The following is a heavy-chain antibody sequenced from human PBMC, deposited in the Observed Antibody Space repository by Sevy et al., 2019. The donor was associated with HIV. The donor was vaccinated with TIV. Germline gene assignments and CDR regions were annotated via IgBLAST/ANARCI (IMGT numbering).Heavy chain of an antibody. CDR2: ISYDGSNK. CDR3: ARAQWLLSLDY. Sequence: GGSLRLSCAASGFTFSSYAMHWVRQAPGKGLEWVAVISYDGSNKYYADSVKGRFTISRDNSKKTLYLQMNSRRAEDTAVYYCARAQWLLSLDYWGQGTLVTVSS. J-gene: IGHJ4*02. CDR1: GFTFSSYA. D-gene: IGHD3-3*01. V-gene: IGHV3-30-3*01.